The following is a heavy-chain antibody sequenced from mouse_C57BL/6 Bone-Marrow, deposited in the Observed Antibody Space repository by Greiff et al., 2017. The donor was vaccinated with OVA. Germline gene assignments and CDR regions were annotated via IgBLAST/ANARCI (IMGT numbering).Heavy chain of an antibody. D-gene: IGHD1-1*01. CDR3: ARRGDYYYGSSYYFDY. CDR2: ISSGGDYI. Sequence: EVKLMESGEGLVKPGGSLKLSCAASGFTFSSYAMSWVRQTPEKRLEWVAYISSGGDYIYYADTVKGRFTISRDNARNTLYLQMSSLKSEDTAMYYCARRGDYYYGSSYYFDYWGKGTTLTVSS. CDR1: GFTFSSYA. J-gene: IGHJ2*01. V-gene: IGHV5S21*01.